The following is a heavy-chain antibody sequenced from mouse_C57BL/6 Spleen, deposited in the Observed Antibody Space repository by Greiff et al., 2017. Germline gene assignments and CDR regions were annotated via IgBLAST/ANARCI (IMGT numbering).Heavy chain of an antibody. D-gene: IGHD1-1*01. Sequence: ESGPGILQPSQTLSLTCSFSGFSLSTFGMGVGWIRQPSGKGLEWLAHIGWDDDKYYNPALKSRLTISKDTSKNQVFLKVANVDTADTATYNCARIMSDCGSSPYYFDYWGQGTTLTVSS. J-gene: IGHJ2*01. CDR3: ARIMSDCGSSPYYFDY. V-gene: IGHV8-8*01. CDR2: IGWDDDK. CDR1: GFSLSTFGMG.